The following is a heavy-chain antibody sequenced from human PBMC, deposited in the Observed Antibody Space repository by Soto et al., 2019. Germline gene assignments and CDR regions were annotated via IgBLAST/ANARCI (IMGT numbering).Heavy chain of an antibody. CDR1: GDSISNYY. CDR2: IYYSGST. V-gene: IGHV4-59*01. Sequence: QVQLQESGPGLVKPSETLSLTCTVSGDSISNYYWSWIRQPPGKGLEWIGYIYYSGSTNYNPYLKSRVTISVDPSKNQFSLKLNSVTAADTAVYYCARDRFPLYWGQGTLVTVSS. D-gene: IGHD3-16*01. CDR3: ARDRFPLY. J-gene: IGHJ4*02.